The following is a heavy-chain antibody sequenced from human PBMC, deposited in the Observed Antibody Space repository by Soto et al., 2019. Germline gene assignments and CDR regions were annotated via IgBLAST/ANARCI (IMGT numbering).Heavy chain of an antibody. V-gene: IGHV4-31*03. CDR2: ISYSGST. CDR3: AREVSDILTGYAYGMDV. CDR1: GGSISSGGYY. Sequence: QVQLQESGPGLVKPSQTLSLTCTVSGGSISSGGYYWSWIRQHPGKGLEWIAYISYSGSTSYNPSLKSRVTMSVGTSKNQCTLKLSSVTAADTAVYFCAREVSDILTGYAYGMDVWGQGTTVTVSS. J-gene: IGHJ6*02. D-gene: IGHD3-9*01.